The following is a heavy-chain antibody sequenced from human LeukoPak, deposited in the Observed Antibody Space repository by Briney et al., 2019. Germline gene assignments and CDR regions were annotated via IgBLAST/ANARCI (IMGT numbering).Heavy chain of an antibody. CDR3: AKDRHAPGRYCSSTSCFPFDS. Sequence: GGSLRLSCTASGFTFTSYGMHWVRQAPGKGLEWVAVISYDGSTKYYADSVKGRFTISRDNTKNTLYLQMNSLRAEDTAVYYCAKDRHAPGRYCSSTSCFPFDSWGQGTLVTVSS. J-gene: IGHJ5*01. D-gene: IGHD2-2*01. CDR1: GFTFTSYG. CDR2: ISYDGSTK. V-gene: IGHV3-30*18.